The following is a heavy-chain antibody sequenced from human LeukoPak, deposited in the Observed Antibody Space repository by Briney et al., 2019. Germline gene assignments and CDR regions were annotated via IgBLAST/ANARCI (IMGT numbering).Heavy chain of an antibody. CDR1: GGSISSYY. J-gene: IGHJ5*02. CDR2: IYTSGST. V-gene: IGHV4-4*07. D-gene: IGHD2-15*01. CDR3: ARVAGYCSGGSCYSFGWFDP. Sequence: SETLSLTCTVSGGSISSYYWSWIRQPAGKGLEWIGRIYTSGSTNYNPSLKSRVTMSVDTSKNQFSLKLSSVTAADTAVYYCARVAGYCSGGSCYSFGWFDPWGQGTLVTVSS.